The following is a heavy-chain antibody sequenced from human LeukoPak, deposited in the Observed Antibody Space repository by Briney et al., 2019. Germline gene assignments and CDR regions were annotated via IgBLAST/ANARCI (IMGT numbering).Heavy chain of an antibody. CDR2: INPNSGGT. V-gene: IGHV1-2*06. J-gene: IGHJ6*03. D-gene: IGHD4-23*01. CDR3: DRGVNGGNFWIDYMDV. Sequence: ASVKVSCKASGYTFSDYYMHWVRQAPGQGLEWMGRINPNSGGTNFLQKFQGRVTMTRDTSISTAYMELSGLRSDDTAVYYCDRGVNGGNFWIDYMDVWGKGTTVTVSS. CDR1: GYTFSDYY.